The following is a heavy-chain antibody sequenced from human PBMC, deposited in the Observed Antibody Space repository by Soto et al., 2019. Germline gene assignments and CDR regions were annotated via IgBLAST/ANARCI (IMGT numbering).Heavy chain of an antibody. D-gene: IGHD6-13*01. CDR2: ITNKANSYTT. CDR1: GFTFSDHY. Sequence: EVQLVESGGGLVQPGGSLRLSCAASGFTFSDHYMDWVRQAPGEGLVWIGRITNKANSYTTEYAASVKGRFVISRDYSEKSLYLQMNSLSNDDTAVYYCARAKGSSCTYHASDLSGQGTMVTVS. CDR3: ARAKGSSCTYHASDL. V-gene: IGHV3-72*01. J-gene: IGHJ3*01.